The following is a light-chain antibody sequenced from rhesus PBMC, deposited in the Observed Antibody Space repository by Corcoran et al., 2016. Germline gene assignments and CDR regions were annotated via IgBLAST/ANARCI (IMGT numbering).Light chain of an antibody. CDR1: QGISSW. J-gene: IGKJ4*01. V-gene: IGKV1-22*01. CDR2: KAS. CDR3: QQYSSRPLT. Sequence: DIQMTQSPSSLSASVGDTVTITCRASQGISSWLAWYQQKPGKAPNLLIYKASSLQSGVPSRFSGSGFGTDFTLTISSLHSEDFATYYCQQYSSRPLTFGGGTRVELK.